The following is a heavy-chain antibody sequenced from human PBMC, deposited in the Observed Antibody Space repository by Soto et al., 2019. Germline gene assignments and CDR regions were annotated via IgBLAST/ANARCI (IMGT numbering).Heavy chain of an antibody. CDR2: ISGSGGST. V-gene: IGHV3-23*01. Sequence: GGSLRLSCAASGFTFSSYAMSWVRQAPGKGLEWVSAISGSGGSTYYADSVKGRFTISRDNSKNTLYLQMNSLRAEDKAVYYCAKDSPDDTPYSSSSWFDPWGQGTLVTVSS. J-gene: IGHJ5*02. CDR3: AKDSPDDTPYSSSSWFDP. CDR1: GFTFSSYA. D-gene: IGHD6-6*01.